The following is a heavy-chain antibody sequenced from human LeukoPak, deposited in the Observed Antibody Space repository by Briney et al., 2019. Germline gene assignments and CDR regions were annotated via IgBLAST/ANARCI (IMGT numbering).Heavy chain of an antibody. J-gene: IGHJ4*02. D-gene: IGHD1-1*01. Sequence: SQTLSLTCAISGDTVSGNSVAWNWIRQSPSGGLEWLGRTYYRSKWYNDYAVSVKSRMIINPDTSTNQFSLQLNSVTPEDTAVYYCAREHQLVFDYWGQGTLVTVSS. CDR2: TYYRSKWYN. CDR1: GDTVSGNSVA. V-gene: IGHV6-1*01. CDR3: AREHQLVFDY.